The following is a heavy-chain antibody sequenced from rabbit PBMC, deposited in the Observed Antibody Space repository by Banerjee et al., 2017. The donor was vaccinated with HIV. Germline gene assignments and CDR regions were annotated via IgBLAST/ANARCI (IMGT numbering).Heavy chain of an antibody. J-gene: IGHJ3*01. D-gene: IGHD1-1*01. CDR3: ANYVTSGHYPL. V-gene: IGHV1S43*01. CDR2: IYTSSGNT. Sequence: QQQLEESGGGLVKPGGTLTLTCKASGFDLSSYYYMCWVRQAPGKGLELIACIYTSSGNTYYPSWVNGRFTISRNTSLNTVDLKVTSLTAADTATYFCANYVTSGHYPLWGQGTLVTVS. CDR1: GFDLSSYYY.